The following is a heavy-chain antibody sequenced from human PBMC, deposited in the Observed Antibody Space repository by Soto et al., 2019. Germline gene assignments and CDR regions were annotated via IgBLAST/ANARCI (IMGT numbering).Heavy chain of an antibody. CDR3: ARTGDIVVVGDFYYGMDV. J-gene: IGHJ6*02. Sequence: QVQLVQSGAEVKMPGSSVKVSCTASGGTFDTYALSWVRQAPGQGLEWLGGIIPIFTKPTYARKFQGRITITADESTNTVYLELSSLTSDDTAVYYCARTGDIVVVGDFYYGMDVWGQGTTVIVSS. D-gene: IGHD2-2*01. CDR1: GGTFDTYA. CDR2: IIPIFTKP. V-gene: IGHV1-69*01.